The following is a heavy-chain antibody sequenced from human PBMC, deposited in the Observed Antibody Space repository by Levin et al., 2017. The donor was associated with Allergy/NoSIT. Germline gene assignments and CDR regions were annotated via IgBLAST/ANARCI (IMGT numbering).Heavy chain of an antibody. CDR1: GFTFGDYA. V-gene: IGHV3-49*03. J-gene: IGHJ6*02. CDR3: TRERWFGELSPWYYYYGMDG. D-gene: IGHD3-10*01. Sequence: GGSLRLSCTASGFTFGDYAMSWFRQAPGKGLEWVGFIRSKAYGGTTEYAASVKGRFTISRDDSKSIAYLQMNSLKTEDTAVYYCTRERWFGELSPWYYYYGMDGWGQGTTVTVSS. CDR2: IRSKAYGGTT.